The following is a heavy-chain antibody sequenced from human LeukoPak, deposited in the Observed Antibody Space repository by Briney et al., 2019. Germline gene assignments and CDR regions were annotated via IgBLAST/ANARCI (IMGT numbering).Heavy chain of an antibody. CDR2: IHPEGNEK. V-gene: IGHV3-7*04. J-gene: IGHJ4*02. CDR3: ARGDAFSGDH. CDR1: GFSFTNFW. Sequence: GGSLRLSCAVSGFSFTNFWMSWVRQAPGRGLEWVANIHPEGNEKYHVESVKGRFTISSDNTKNLLFLQMNGLRVEDTAVYYCARGDAFSGDHWGQGTLVTVSS.